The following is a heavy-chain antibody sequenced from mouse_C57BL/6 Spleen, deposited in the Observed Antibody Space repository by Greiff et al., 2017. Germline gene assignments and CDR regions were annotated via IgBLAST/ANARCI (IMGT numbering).Heavy chain of an antibody. CDR3: ARLYSNCFDY. Sequence: EVQRVESEGGLVQPGSSMKLSCTASGFTFSDYYMAWVRQVPEKGLEWVANINYDGSSTYYLDTLKSRFIISRDNAKNMLYLQMSSLKSEDTATYYCARLYSNCFDYWGQGTTLTVSS. J-gene: IGHJ2*01. CDR2: INYDGSST. CDR1: GFTFSDYY. D-gene: IGHD2-5*01. V-gene: IGHV5-16*01.